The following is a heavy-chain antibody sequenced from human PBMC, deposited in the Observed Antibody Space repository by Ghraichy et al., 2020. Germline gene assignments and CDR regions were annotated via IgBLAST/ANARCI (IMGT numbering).Heavy chain of an antibody. D-gene: IGHD3-16*02. CDR3: ARVARDIYDSICGSDRSGAFDI. CDR2: STNNNYI. V-gene: IGHV3-21*06. Sequence: STNNNYIYQADSLKGRFTISIDNAKNTLYLQMNSLRSEDTAMYYCARVARDIYDSICGSDRSGAFDIWGHGTVVTV. J-gene: IGHJ3*02.